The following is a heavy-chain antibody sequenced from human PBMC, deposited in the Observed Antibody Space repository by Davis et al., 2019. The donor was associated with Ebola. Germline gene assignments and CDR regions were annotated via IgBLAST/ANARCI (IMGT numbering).Heavy chain of an antibody. CDR2: ISYDGSNK. CDR1: GFTFSSYG. D-gene: IGHD4-17*01. J-gene: IGHJ4*02. V-gene: IGHV3-30*18. CDR3: AKDTTVTSENYFDY. Sequence: GGSLRLSCAASGFTFSSYGMHWVRQAPGKGLEWVAVISYDGSNKYYADSVKGRFTISRDNSKNTLYLQMNSLRAEDTAVYYCAKDTTVTSENYFDYWGQGTLVTVSS.